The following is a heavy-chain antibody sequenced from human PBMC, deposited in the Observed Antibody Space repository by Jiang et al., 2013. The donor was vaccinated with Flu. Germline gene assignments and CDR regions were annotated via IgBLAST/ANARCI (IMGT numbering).Heavy chain of an antibody. V-gene: IGHV4-59*01. CDR2: IHHSGST. CDR3: AREYSAFNF. J-gene: IGHJ3*01. CDR1: GDSISNYY. D-gene: IGHD2-21*01. Sequence: GLVKPSETLSLTCTVSGDSISNYYWHWIRQPPGKGLEWIGYIHHSGSTSYNPSLKSRLTISVDTSKNQLSLRLSSVTAADTAVYYCAREYSAFNFWGQGTMVTVSS.